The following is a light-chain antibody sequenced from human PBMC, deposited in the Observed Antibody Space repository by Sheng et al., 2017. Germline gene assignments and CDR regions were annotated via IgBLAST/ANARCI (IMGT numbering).Light chain of an antibody. CDR2: ETS. Sequence: EIVLTQSPGTLSLSPGERATLSYRASQSVSSNYLAWYQQKPGQAPRLLIYETSRRATGIPARFSASGSGTDFTLTINSLEPEDFAVYYCQQRYNWPLTFGGGTKVKIK. CDR1: QSVSSNY. CDR3: QQRYNWPLT. J-gene: IGKJ4*01. V-gene: IGKV3D-20*02.